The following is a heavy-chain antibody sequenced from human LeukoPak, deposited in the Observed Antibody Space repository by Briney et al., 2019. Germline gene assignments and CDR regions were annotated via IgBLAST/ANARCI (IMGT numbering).Heavy chain of an antibody. D-gene: IGHD3-10*02. V-gene: IGHV3-11*04. J-gene: IGHJ6*04. CDR2: ISSSGSTI. Sequence: PGGSLRLSCAASGFTFSNAWMSWVRQAPGEGLEWVSYISSSGSTIYYADSVKGRFTISRDNAKNSLYLQMNSLRAEDTAVYYCAELGITMIGGVWGKGTTVTISS. CDR3: AELGITMIGGV. CDR1: GFTFSNAW.